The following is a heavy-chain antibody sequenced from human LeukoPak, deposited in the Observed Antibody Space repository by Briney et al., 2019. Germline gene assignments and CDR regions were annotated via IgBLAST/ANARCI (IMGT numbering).Heavy chain of an antibody. J-gene: IGHJ4*02. V-gene: IGHV3-64*02. CDR2: IAGNGGGI. D-gene: IGHD2-2*02. Sequence: GGSLRLSCAASGFTFSNYAMHWVRQAPGKGLEYVSSIAGNGGGIFYADSVKGRFTISRDNPKNTLYLQMGSLRVEDMAVYYCARDLSSDQMLYEYWGQGTLVTVSS. CDR3: ARDLSSDQMLYEY. CDR1: GFTFSNYA.